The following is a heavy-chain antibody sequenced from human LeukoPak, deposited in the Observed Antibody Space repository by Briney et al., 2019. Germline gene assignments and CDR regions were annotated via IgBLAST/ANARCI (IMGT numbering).Heavy chain of an antibody. Sequence: PGGSLRLSCAASGFTISSYAMHWVRQAPGKGLEWVAVISYDGSNKYYADSVKGRFTISRDNSKNTLYLQMNSLRAEDTAVYYCARGFLEWLLSYGMDVWGHGTTVTVSS. CDR1: GFTISSYA. CDR2: ISYDGSNK. J-gene: IGHJ6*02. D-gene: IGHD3-3*01. V-gene: IGHV3-30-3*01. CDR3: ARGFLEWLLSYGMDV.